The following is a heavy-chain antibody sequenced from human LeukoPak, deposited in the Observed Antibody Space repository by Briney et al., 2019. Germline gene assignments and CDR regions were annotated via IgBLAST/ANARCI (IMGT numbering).Heavy chain of an antibody. CDR2: IRYDGSDP. V-gene: IGHV3-30*02. D-gene: IGHD2-2*01. Sequence: GGSLRLSCATSGFVFSDYGLHWVRQAPGKGLEWVAFIRYDGSDPNYPDSVKGRFTTSRDNSKNMVQLQMNSLRVEDTAVYYCAQDRFCSSDSCSFGTTWFDPWGHGTLVTVSS. CDR3: AQDRFCSSDSCSFGTTWFDP. CDR1: GFVFSDYG. J-gene: IGHJ5*02.